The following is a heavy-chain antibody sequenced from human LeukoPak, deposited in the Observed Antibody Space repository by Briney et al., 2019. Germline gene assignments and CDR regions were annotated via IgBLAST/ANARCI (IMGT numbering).Heavy chain of an antibody. V-gene: IGHV4-59*01. CDR3: ARGGYYYDSSGTIDY. Sequence: SETLSLTCTVSGGSISSYYWSWIRQPPGKGLEWTGYIYYSGSTNYNPSLKSRVTISVDTSKNQFSLKLSSVTAADTAVYYCARGGYYYDSSGTIDYWGQGTLVTVSS. CDR1: GGSISSYY. D-gene: IGHD3-22*01. CDR2: IYYSGST. J-gene: IGHJ4*02.